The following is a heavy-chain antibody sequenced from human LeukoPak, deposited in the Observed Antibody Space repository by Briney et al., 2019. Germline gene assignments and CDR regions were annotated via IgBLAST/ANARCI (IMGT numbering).Heavy chain of an antibody. J-gene: IGHJ4*02. CDR3: AIRTMVTYY. D-gene: IGHD3-10*01. Sequence: SETLSLTCAVYGGSFSGYYWSWIRQPPGKGLEWIGYIYYSGSTNYNPSLKSRVTISVDTSKNQFSLKLSSVTAADTAVYYCAIRTMVTYYWGQGTLVTVSS. V-gene: IGHV4-59*08. CDR2: IYYSGST. CDR1: GGSFSGYY.